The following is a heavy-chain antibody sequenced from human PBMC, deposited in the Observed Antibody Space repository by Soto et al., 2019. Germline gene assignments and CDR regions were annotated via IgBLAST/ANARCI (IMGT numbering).Heavy chain of an antibody. CDR3: ARDHYYGSGTYPPNDY. V-gene: IGHV3-21*01. D-gene: IGHD3-10*01. J-gene: IGHJ4*02. Sequence: EVQLVESGGGLVKPGGSLRLSCAASGFTFSSYSMNWVRQAPGKGLEWVSSIDSSSTYIYYADSVKGRFTISRDNXKXXLYLQMNSLRAEDTAVYYCARDHYYGSGTYPPNDYWGQGTLVTVSS. CDR2: IDSSSTYI. CDR1: GFTFSSYS.